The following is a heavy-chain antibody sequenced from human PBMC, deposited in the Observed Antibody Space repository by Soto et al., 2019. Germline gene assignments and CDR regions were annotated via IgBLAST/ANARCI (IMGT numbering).Heavy chain of an antibody. D-gene: IGHD4-17*01. CDR1: GGSISSYY. Sequence: LEILSLAYTVSGGSISSYYWSWIRQPAGKGVEWIGRIYISGSTNYSPSLKSRVTMSVDTSKNNFSLKLSSVTAADTAVYYCERATRDYVDYGYFDSWGEGSLVTDSS. V-gene: IGHV4-4*07. CDR3: ERATRDYVDYGYFDS. J-gene: IGHJ4*02. CDR2: IYISGST.